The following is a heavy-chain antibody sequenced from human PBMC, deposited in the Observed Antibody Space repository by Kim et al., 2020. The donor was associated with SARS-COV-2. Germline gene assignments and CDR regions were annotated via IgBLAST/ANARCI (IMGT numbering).Heavy chain of an antibody. V-gene: IGHV3-30*18. Sequence: GRSLRLSCAASGFTFSSYGMHWVRQAPGKGLEWVAVISYDGSNKYYADSVKGRFTISRDNSKNTLYLQMNSLRAEDTAVYYCAKDQFGGYQTNGMDVWGQGTTVTVSS. J-gene: IGHJ6*02. CDR1: GFTFSSYG. D-gene: IGHD5-12*01. CDR2: ISYDGSNK. CDR3: AKDQFGGYQTNGMDV.